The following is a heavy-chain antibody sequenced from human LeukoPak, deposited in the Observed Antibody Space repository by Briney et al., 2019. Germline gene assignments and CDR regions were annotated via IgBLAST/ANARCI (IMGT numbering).Heavy chain of an antibody. J-gene: IGHJ6*03. CDR1: GFTFSSYE. CDR2: ISSSGRTI. V-gene: IGHV3-48*03. CDR3: ARGAEGGYFYYYMDV. D-gene: IGHD6-19*01. Sequence: PGGSLRLSSAASGFTFSSYEMNWVRQAPEKVLGWVSYISSSGRTIYNADPVKGRFTISRDNANNSLYLQMNSLRAEDTAVYYCARGAEGGYFYYYMDVWGKGTTVTVSS.